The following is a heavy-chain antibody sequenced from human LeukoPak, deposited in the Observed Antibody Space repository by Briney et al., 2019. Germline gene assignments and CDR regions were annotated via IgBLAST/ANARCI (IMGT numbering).Heavy chain of an antibody. J-gene: IGHJ6*03. CDR3: AKDGGSGDYYYYMDV. Sequence: GGSLRLSCAASGFTFSSYGKHWVRQAPGKGLEWVAFIRYDGSNKYYADSVKGRFTISRDNSKNTLYLQMNSLRAEDTAVYYCAKDGGSGDYYYYMDVWGKGTTVTVSS. CDR1: GFTFSSYG. D-gene: IGHD2-15*01. V-gene: IGHV3-30*02. CDR2: IRYDGSNK.